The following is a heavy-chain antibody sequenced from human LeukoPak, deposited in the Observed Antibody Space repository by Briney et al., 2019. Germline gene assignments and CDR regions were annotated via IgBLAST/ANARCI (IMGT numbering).Heavy chain of an antibody. CDR1: GYSISSGYY. V-gene: IGHV4-38-2*02. J-gene: IGHJ4*02. Sequence: SETLSLTCAVSGYSISSGYYWGWTRQPPGKGLEWIGSIYHSGSTYYNPSLKSRVTISVDTSKNQFSLKLSSVTAADTAVYYCARDDPEYYYDSSGYRGSDYWGQGTLVTVSS. D-gene: IGHD3-22*01. CDR3: ARDDPEYYYDSSGYRGSDY. CDR2: IYHSGST.